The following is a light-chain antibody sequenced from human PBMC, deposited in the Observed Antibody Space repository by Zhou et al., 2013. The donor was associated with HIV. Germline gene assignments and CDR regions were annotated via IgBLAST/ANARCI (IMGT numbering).Light chain of an antibody. CDR2: DAS. J-gene: IGKJ4*01. CDR1: QDISNY. Sequence: DIQMTQSPSSLPASVGDRVTITCQASQDISNYLNWYQQKPGKAPKLLIYDASNLETGVPSRFSGSGSGTDFTFTISSLQPEDIATYYCQQYDNLPTFGEGPRWRSN. CDR3: QQYDNLPT. V-gene: IGKV1-33*01.